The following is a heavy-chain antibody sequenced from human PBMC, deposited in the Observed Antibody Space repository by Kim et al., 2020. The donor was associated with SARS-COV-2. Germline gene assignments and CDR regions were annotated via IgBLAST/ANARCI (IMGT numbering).Heavy chain of an antibody. J-gene: IGHJ4*02. D-gene: IGHD3-22*01. CDR2: IYSSGST. V-gene: IGHV4-59*08. CDR3: ARHDTSTYFFDC. Sequence: SETLSLTCTVSGGSISGYYWSWIRQPPGKGLEWIGYIYSSGSTNYNPSLKSRVTISVDTSKNQFSLRLSSVTAADTAVYYCARHDTSTYFFDCWGQGAL. CDR1: GGSISGYY.